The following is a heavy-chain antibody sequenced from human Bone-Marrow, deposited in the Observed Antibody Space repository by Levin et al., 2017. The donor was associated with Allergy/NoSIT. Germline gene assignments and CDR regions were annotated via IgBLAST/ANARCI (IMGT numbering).Heavy chain of an antibody. J-gene: IGHJ4*02. V-gene: IGHV3-7*01. CDR2: TKQDGSEK. Sequence: WASVKVSCAASGFTFTNYWMSWVRQAPGKGLEWVADTKQDGSEKYYVDSVKGRFTISRDNARNSVYLQMNSLRAEDTALYYCARVGSGSYPTYFDSWGQGTLVTVSS. D-gene: IGHD3-10*01. CDR3: ARVGSGSYPTYFDS. CDR1: GFTFTNYW.